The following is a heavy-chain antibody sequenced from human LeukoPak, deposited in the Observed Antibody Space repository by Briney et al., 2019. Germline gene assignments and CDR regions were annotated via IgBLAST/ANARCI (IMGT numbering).Heavy chain of an antibody. Sequence: GESLKISCKGSGYSFTTYWIAWVRQMPGKGLEWMGIIYPADSDTRYKPSFEGQVTISADKSISTAYLQWSSLKASDTAMYYCARRYCSGGTCYFDYWGQGTLVTVSS. D-gene: IGHD2-15*01. CDR2: IYPADSDT. V-gene: IGHV5-51*01. CDR1: GYSFTTYW. J-gene: IGHJ4*02. CDR3: ARRYCSGGTCYFDY.